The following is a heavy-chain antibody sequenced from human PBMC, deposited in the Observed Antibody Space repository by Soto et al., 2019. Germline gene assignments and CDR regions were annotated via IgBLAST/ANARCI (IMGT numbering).Heavy chain of an antibody. CDR2: ISGSGGST. D-gene: IGHD2-15*01. Sequence: SLRLSCAASGFTFSSYAMSWVRQAPGKGLEWVSAISGSGGSTYYADSVKGRFTISRDNSKNTLYLQMNSLRAEDTAVYYCAKDPGYCRGGSCYDAFDIWGQGTMVTVSS. J-gene: IGHJ3*02. V-gene: IGHV3-23*01. CDR1: GFTFSSYA. CDR3: AKDPGYCRGGSCYDAFDI.